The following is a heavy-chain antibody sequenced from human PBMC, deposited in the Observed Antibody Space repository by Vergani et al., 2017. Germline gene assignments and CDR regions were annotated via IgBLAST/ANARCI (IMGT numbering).Heavy chain of an antibody. Sequence: EVQLVESGGVVVQPGGSLRLSCAASGFTFDDYTMHWVRQAPGKGLEWVSLISWDGGSTYYADSVKGRFTISRDNSKNSLYLQMNSLRTEDTALYYCGKATTVSGYGMDVWGQGTTVTVSS. CDR1: GFTFDDYT. D-gene: IGHD1-26*01. J-gene: IGHJ6*02. V-gene: IGHV3-43*01. CDR3: GKATTVSGYGMDV. CDR2: ISWDGGST.